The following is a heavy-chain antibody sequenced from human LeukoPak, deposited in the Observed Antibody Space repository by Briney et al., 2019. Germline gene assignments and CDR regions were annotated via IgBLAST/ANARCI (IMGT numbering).Heavy chain of an antibody. CDR2: FTGNNGNT. D-gene: IGHD1-1*01. CDR3: ARDFYHSGTNWYDVFDV. Sequence: GAPVKVSCKASGYTFTTYGISRVRQAPGQGLGGGGWFTGNNGNTNYAQKLQGRVNMTTDTSTNTAYMERRSLRSDDTAVYYCARDFYHSGTNWYDVFDVWGQGTMVTVSS. V-gene: IGHV1-18*01. J-gene: IGHJ3*01. CDR1: GYTFTTYG.